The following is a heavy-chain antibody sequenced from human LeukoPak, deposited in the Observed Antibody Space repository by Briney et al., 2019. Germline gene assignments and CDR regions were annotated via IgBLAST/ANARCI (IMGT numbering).Heavy chain of an antibody. J-gene: IGHJ1*01. Sequence: GGSLRLSCAASGFTFSRYSMNWVRQAPGKGLEWVSSISSSSSYRYYADSVKGRFSISRDNAKNSLYLQMNSVRAEDTAVYYCVRDSGSSYGYYFLHWGQGTLVTVSS. CDR3: VRDSGSSYGYYFLH. V-gene: IGHV3-21*01. CDR1: GFTFSRYS. CDR2: ISSSSSYR. D-gene: IGHD1-26*01.